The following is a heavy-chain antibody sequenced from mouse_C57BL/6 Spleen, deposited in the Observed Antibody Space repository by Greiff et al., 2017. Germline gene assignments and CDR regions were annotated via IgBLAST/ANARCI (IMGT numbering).Heavy chain of an antibody. J-gene: IGHJ4*01. CDR1: GFTFSDYY. V-gene: IGHV5-16*01. CDR3: AREGLYYAMDY. D-gene: IGHD6-1*01. Sequence: VMLVESEGGLVQPGSSMKLSCTASGFTFSDYYMAWVRQVPEKGLEWVANINYDGSSTYYLDSLKSRFIISRDNAKNILYLQMSSLKSEDTATYYCAREGLYYAMDYWGQGTSVTVSS. CDR2: INYDGSST.